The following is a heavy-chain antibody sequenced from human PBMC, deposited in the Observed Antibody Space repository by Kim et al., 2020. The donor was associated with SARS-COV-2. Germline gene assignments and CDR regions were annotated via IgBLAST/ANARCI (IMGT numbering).Heavy chain of an antibody. CDR1: GFTLSSYW. CDR2: INSDGSST. CDR3: AREGQWLVQRWFDP. D-gene: IGHD6-19*01. Sequence: GGSLRLSCAASGFTLSSYWMHWVRQAPGKGLVWVSRINSDGSSTSYADYVKGRFTISRDNAKNTLYLQMNSLRAEDTAVYYCAREGQWLVQRWFDPWGQGTLVTVSS. V-gene: IGHV3-74*01. J-gene: IGHJ5*02.